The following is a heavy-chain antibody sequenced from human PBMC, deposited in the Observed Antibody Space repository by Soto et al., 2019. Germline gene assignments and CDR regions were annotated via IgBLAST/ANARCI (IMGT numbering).Heavy chain of an antibody. D-gene: IGHD2-15*01. Sequence: QVQLVQSGAEVKKPGSSVKVSCKASGGTFSSYAISWVRQAPGQGLEWMGGIIPIFGTANYAQKFQGRVTITADESTSTAYMELSSLRSEDTAVYYCARGLDCSGGICYSLHASYYFDYWGQGTLVTVSS. CDR1: GGTFSSYA. CDR2: IIPIFGTA. V-gene: IGHV1-69*12. J-gene: IGHJ4*02. CDR3: ARGLDCSGGICYSLHASYYFDY.